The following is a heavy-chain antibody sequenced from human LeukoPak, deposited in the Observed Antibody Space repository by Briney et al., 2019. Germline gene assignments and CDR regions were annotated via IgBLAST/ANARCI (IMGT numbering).Heavy chain of an antibody. D-gene: IGHD3-22*01. CDR1: GYTFTSYA. Sequence: ASVKVSCKASGYTFTSYAMHWVRQAPGQRLEWMGWINAGNGNTKYSQKFQGRVTITRDTSASTAYMELSSLRSEDAAVYYCATKAGNYYDTSGYFLWGQGTLVTVSS. V-gene: IGHV1-3*01. CDR3: ATKAGNYYDTSGYFL. CDR2: INAGNGNT. J-gene: IGHJ4*02.